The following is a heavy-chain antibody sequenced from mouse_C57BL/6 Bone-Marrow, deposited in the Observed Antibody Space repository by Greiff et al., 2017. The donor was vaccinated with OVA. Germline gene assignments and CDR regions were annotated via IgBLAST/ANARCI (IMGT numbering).Heavy chain of an antibody. J-gene: IGHJ4*01. V-gene: IGHV1-26*01. Sequence: VQLQQSGPELVKPGASVKISCKASGYTFTDYYMNWVKQSHGKSLEWIGDINPNNGGTSYNQKFKGKATLTVDKSSSTAYMELRSLTSEDSAVYYCARPNWAAYYDAMDYWGQGTSVTVSS. CDR3: ARPNWAAYYDAMDY. D-gene: IGHD4-1*01. CDR1: GYTFTDYY. CDR2: INPNNGGT.